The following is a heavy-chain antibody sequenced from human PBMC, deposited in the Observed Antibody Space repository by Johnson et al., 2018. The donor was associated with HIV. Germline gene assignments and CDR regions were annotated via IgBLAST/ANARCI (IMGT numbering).Heavy chain of an antibody. J-gene: IGHJ3*02. V-gene: IGHV3-30-3*01. D-gene: IGHD6-13*01. CDR2: ISYDGGDT. CDR1: GFTFSSYA. Sequence: HVQLVESGGGVVLPGGSLRLSCAASGFTFSSYAMHWVRQAPGKGLEWLAIISYDGGDTWYADSVKGRFTVSRDNSKDTLYLQMNNARVEDTALYYGARGAYSSSWHASDASDIWGQGTMVTVSS. CDR3: ARGAYSSSWHASDASDI.